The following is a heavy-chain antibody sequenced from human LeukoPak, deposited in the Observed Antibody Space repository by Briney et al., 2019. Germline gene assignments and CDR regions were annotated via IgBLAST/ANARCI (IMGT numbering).Heavy chain of an antibody. CDR2: INTHNGNT. V-gene: IGHV1-18*01. J-gene: IGHJ4*02. CDR3: ARGSGTYFPFDY. D-gene: IGHD1-26*01. Sequence: ASVKVSCKASGYTFSSYGFSWVRQAPGQGLEWMGWINTHNGNTNSAQKFQGRFTMTTDPSTHTVFMELRSLRSDDTAVYYCARGSGTYFPFDYWGQGTLLTVSP. CDR1: GYTFSSYG.